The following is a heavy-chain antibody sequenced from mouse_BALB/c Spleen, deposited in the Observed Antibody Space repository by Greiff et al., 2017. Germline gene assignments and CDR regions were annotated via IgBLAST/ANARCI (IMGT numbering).Heavy chain of an antibody. CDR3: ARGGGNYGWFAY. D-gene: IGHD2-1*01. Sequence: VQRVESGPGLVQPSQSLSITCTVSGFSLTSYGVHWVRQSPGKGLEWLGVIWSGGSTDYNAAFISRLSISKDNSKSQVFFKMNSLQANDTAIYYCARGGGNYGWFAYWGQGTLVTVSA. CDR2: IWSGGST. CDR1: GFSLTSYG. J-gene: IGHJ3*01. V-gene: IGHV2-2*02.